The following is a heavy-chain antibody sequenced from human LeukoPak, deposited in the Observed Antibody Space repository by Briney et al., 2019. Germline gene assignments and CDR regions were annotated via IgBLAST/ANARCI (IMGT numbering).Heavy chain of an antibody. CDR3: ARGISPDY. CDR2: INHSGST. D-gene: IGHD3-9*01. V-gene: IGHV4-34*01. Sequence: PSETLSLTCAVYGGSFSGYYWSWIRQPPGKGLEWIGEINHSGSTNYNPSLKSRVTISVDTSKNQFSLKLSSVTAADTAVYYCARGISPDYWSQGTLVTVSS. CDR1: GGSFSGYY. J-gene: IGHJ4*02.